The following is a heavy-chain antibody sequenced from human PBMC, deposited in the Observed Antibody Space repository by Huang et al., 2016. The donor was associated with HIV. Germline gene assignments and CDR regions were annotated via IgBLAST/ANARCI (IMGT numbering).Heavy chain of an antibody. J-gene: IGHJ4*02. CDR2: SSVNRGQA. CDR1: GYTFTSYG. D-gene: IGHD3-9*01. CDR3: ARITLTGYFDY. Sequence: QIQLVQSGPEVKKPGASVKVACKASGYTFTSYGISWVRQAPGQGLEWMGSSSVNRGQATRAQKVQGRVTMTRDTSTNTADMELKSLRSDDTSVYYGARITLTGYFDYWGQGTLVTVSS. V-gene: IGHV1-18*01.